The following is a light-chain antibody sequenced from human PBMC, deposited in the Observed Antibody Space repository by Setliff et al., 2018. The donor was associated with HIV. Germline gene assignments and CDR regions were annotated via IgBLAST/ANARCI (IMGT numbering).Light chain of an antibody. J-gene: IGLJ1*01. CDR3: CSNTGSNTFV. CDR2: EVT. Sequence: SVLTQPPSASGSPGQSVTTSCTGTSSDIGRYNYVSWYQQHPGKAPKVVIYEVTKRPSGVPDRFFASKSGNTASLTVSGLQAEDEADYYCCSNTGSNTFVFGTGTKV. CDR1: SSDIGRYNY. V-gene: IGLV2-8*01.